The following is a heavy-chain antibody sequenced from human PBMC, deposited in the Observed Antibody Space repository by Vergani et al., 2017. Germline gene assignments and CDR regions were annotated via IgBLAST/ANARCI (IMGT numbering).Heavy chain of an antibody. CDR1: GFTFSTYA. J-gene: IGHJ4*02. D-gene: IGHD3-16*01. CDR3: VKYDESNENFFDS. CDR2: LTGGGGST. V-gene: IGHV3-23*01. Sequence: EVQLLESGGSLKQPGGSVRLPCAASGFTFSTYATHWVRHAPGKGREWVSALTGGGGSTYYADSFKGRFIISRDNSRDTLYLQINSLRPENTATFYCVKYDESNENFFDSWGQGTLVTVSS.